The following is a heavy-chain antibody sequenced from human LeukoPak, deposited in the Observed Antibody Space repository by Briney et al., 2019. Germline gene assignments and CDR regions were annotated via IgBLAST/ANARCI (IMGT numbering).Heavy chain of an antibody. CDR1: GGSISSYY. J-gene: IGHJ4*02. V-gene: IGHV4-59*01. D-gene: IGHD5-18*01. Sequence: SETLSLTCTVSGGSISSYYWSWIRQPPGKGLEWIGYIYYSGSTNYNPSLKSRVTISVDTSKNQFSLKLSSVTAADTAVYYCARGHNYGRLWDYWGQGTLLTVSS. CDR3: ARGHNYGRLWDY. CDR2: IYYSGST.